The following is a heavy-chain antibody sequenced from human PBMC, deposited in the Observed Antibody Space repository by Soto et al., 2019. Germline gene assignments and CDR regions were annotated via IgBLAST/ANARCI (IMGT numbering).Heavy chain of an antibody. V-gene: IGHV4-34*02. J-gene: IGHJ5*02. Sequence: QEQLQQWGAGLLKPSETLSLTCAVYDESLSDTYYTWTRQPPGKGLEWIGEIHTGGSTYYNPSLETRVNLSKDTSKKQFSLNFISVTAADTGEYYCSRGNDAYKGGRTWGQGTLVTVSS. CDR3: SRGNDAYKGGRT. CDR1: DESLSDTY. D-gene: IGHD1-1*01. CDR2: IHTGGST.